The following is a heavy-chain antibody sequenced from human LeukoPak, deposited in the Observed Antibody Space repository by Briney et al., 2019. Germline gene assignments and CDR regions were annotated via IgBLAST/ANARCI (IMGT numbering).Heavy chain of an antibody. CDR1: NYSISDGYY. Sequence: KPSETLSLTCSVSNYSISDGYYWGWIRQPPGKGLEWIGGVYHSGSTYYTPSLKSRVTISVDTSKNQFSLKLSSVTAADTAVYYCARGRGPEGGYYFDYWGQGTLVTVSS. CDR3: ARGRGPEGGYYFDY. D-gene: IGHD3-10*01. CDR2: VYHSGST. J-gene: IGHJ4*02. V-gene: IGHV4-38-2*02.